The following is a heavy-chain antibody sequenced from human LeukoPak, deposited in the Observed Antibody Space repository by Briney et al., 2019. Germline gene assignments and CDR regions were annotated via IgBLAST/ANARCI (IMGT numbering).Heavy chain of an antibody. CDR2: MYYTGNT. Sequence: PSETLSLTCAVSGGSISSGGYSWSWTRQPPGKGLEWIGYMYYTGNTHYNPSLRSRITISVDTSKNQFSLKLSSVTAADTAVYYCARGTYSSDFEYWGQGTLVTVSS. CDR1: GGSISSGGYS. J-gene: IGHJ4*02. V-gene: IGHV4-30-4*07. CDR3: ARGTYSSDFEY. D-gene: IGHD6-25*01.